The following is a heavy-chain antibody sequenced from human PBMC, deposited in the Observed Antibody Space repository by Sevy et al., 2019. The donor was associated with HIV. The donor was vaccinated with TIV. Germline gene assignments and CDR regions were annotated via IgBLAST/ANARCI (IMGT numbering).Heavy chain of an antibody. Sequence: GGSLRLSCAASGFTFSSYWMHWVRQAPGKGLVWVSRINSGGSSTSYADSVKGRFTISRDNAKNTLYLQMNSLGAEDTAVYYCARGKDGYKLDYWGQGTLVTVSS. V-gene: IGHV3-74*01. D-gene: IGHD5-12*01. J-gene: IGHJ4*02. CDR3: ARGKDGYKLDY. CDR2: INSGGSST. CDR1: GFTFSSYW.